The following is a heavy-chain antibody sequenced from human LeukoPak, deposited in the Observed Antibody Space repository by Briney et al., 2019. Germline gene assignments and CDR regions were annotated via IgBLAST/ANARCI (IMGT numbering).Heavy chain of an antibody. CDR2: IYYSGST. V-gene: IGHV4-39*01. CDR1: GGSISSSSYY. J-gene: IGHJ3*02. D-gene: IGHD6-19*01. CDR3: ARQGIENSSGWYGTNYRLAFDI. Sequence: SETLSLTCTVSGGSISSSSYYWGWIRQPPGKGLEWIGSIYYSGSTYYNPSLKSRVTLSVDTSRNQFSLKLSSVTAADTAVYYCARQGIENSSGWYGTNYRLAFDIWGQGTMATVSS.